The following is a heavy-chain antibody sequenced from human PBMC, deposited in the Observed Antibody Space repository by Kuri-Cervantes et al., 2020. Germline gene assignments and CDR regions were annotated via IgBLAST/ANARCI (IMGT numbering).Heavy chain of an antibody. Sequence: GESLKISCAASGFTFSSYAMSWVRQAPGKGLEWVANIKQDGSEKYYVDSMKGRFTISRDNAKNSLYLQMNSLRAEDTAVYYCARGLTAKDYYYYYMDVWAKGPRSPSP. CDR1: GFTFSSYA. D-gene: IGHD6-25*01. CDR2: IKQDGSEK. CDR3: ARGLTAKDYYYYYMDV. J-gene: IGHJ6*03. V-gene: IGHV3-7*01.